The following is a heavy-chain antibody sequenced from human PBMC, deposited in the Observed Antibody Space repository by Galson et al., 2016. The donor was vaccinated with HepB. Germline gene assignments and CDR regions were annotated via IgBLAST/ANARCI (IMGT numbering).Heavy chain of an antibody. CDR3: AKYSGWGTRNFDS. Sequence: SLRLSCAASGFTFTFYAMTWVRQAPGKGLEWLSSIAGIGGGIYYADSVKGRFAISRDNSKNTLYLEMNNLRAEDTAVYYCAKYSGWGTRNFDSWGQGTLVTVAS. J-gene: IGHJ4*02. V-gene: IGHV3-23*01. CDR1: GFTFTFYA. CDR2: IAGIGGGI. D-gene: IGHD3-10*01.